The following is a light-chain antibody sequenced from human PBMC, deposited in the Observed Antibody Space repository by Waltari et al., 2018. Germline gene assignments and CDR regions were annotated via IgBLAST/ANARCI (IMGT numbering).Light chain of an antibody. V-gene: IGLV1-51*02. J-gene: IGLJ7*01. CDR1: HSNIGNNY. Sequence: QSVLTQPPSVSAAPGQRVTISCSGGHSNIGNNYVSWYRQFPGTAPKLPIYEDREGPAGVPGRFSGSKSGTSATLDITGLQAGDEADYYCGTWDSSLSGAVFGGGTHLTVL. CDR3: GTWDSSLSGAV. CDR2: EDR.